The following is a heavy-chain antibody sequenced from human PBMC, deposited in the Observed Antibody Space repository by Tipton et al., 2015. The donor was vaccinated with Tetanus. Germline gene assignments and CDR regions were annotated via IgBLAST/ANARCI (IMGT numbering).Heavy chain of an antibody. J-gene: IGHJ3*01. CDR2: IYPGDSYS. CDR3: ARPLPSVAFGGFAFDV. CDR1: GYMFSSHW. V-gene: IGHV5-51*01. D-gene: IGHD3-16*01. Sequence: QSGPEVKQPGESLKISCKGSGYMFSSHWIGWVRQVPGKGLEWLGTIYPGDSYSTYSPSFEGQVTISVDRSIDTAYLQWSSLKASDTAIYYCARPLPSVAFGGFAFDVWGQGTLVTVSS.